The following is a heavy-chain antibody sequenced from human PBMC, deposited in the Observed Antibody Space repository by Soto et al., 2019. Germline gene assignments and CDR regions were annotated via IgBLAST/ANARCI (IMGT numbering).Heavy chain of an antibody. Sequence: QVQLQQSGPGLVKPSQTLSLTCTVSGGSISYEYYHWTWIRQSPGKGLEWIGYIHYSGSIIYNSSFKSRVTISVETSKNQCSLQLSSVTAADTAVYFCAREDDGGDRDYYGLDVWGQGTTVTVSS. CDR3: AREDDGGDRDYYGLDV. CDR2: IHYSGSI. V-gene: IGHV4-30-4*08. D-gene: IGHD2-21*02. CDR1: GGSISYEYYH. J-gene: IGHJ6*02.